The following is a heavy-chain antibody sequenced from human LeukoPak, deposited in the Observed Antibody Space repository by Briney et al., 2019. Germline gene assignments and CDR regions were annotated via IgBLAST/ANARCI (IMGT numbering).Heavy chain of an antibody. CDR3: ASLYYDILTGYYKSAGTAVSVVD. CDR1: GFTFSSYS. CDR2: ISSSSSYI. D-gene: IGHD3-9*01. V-gene: IGHV3-21*01. Sequence: GGSLRLSCAASGFTFSSYSMNWVRQAPGKGLEWVSSISSSSSYIYYADSVKGRFTISRDNAKNSLYLQMNSLRAEDTAVYYCASLYYDILTGYYKSAGTAVSVVDWGQGTLVTVSS. J-gene: IGHJ4*02.